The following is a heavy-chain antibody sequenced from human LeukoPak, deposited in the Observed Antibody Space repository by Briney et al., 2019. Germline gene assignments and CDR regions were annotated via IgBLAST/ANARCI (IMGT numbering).Heavy chain of an antibody. J-gene: IGHJ3*02. D-gene: IGHD2-2*02. CDR2: IRYDGSNK. Sequence: GGSLRLSCAASGFTFSSYGMHWVRQAPGKGLEWVAFIRYDGSNKYYADSVKGRFTISRDNSKNTLYLEMNRLRAEDTAVYYCARVTDIVVVPAAIPVTDAFDIWGQGTMVTVSS. CDR1: GFTFSSYG. CDR3: ARVTDIVVVPAAIPVTDAFDI. V-gene: IGHV3-30*02.